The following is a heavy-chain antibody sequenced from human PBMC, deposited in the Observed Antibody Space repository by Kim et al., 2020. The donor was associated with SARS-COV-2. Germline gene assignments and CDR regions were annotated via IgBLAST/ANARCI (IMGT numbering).Heavy chain of an antibody. CDR3: ARYYYDSSGYSFQDY. CDR1: GFTFSSYS. D-gene: IGHD3-22*01. Sequence: GGSLRLSCAASGFTFSSYSMNWVRQAPGKGLEWVSYISSSSSTIYYADSVKGRFTISRDNAKNSLYLQMNSLRDEDTAVYYCARYYYDSSGYSFQDYWGQGTLVTVSS. CDR2: ISSSSSTI. V-gene: IGHV3-48*02. J-gene: IGHJ4*02.